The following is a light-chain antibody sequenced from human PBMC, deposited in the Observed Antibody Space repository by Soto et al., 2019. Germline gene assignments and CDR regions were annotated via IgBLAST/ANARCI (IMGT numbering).Light chain of an antibody. J-gene: IGKJ5*01. CDR3: MQALQTL. Sequence: DIVMTQSPLSLPVTPGEPASISCRSSQSLLHSNGYYYLDWYLQKPGQSPQLLIYLGSSRASGVPDRFSGSGSGTDFTLKISRVEAEDVGVYYCMQALQTLFGQGTRLEIK. V-gene: IGKV2-28*01. CDR1: QSLLHSNGYYY. CDR2: LGS.